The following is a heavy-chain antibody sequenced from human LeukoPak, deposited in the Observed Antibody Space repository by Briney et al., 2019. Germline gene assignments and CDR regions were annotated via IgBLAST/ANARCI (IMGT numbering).Heavy chain of an antibody. CDR1: GGTFSSYA. D-gene: IGHD3-16*01. Sequence: ASVKVSCKASGGTFSSYAVSWVRQAPGQGLEWMGGIIPLFGTANYAQKFQGRVTITTDESTDTASSAYMELSNLRSEGTAVYYCARSGGSYYYYYYMDVWGNGTTVTVSS. V-gene: IGHV1-69*05. J-gene: IGHJ6*03. CDR3: ARSGGSYYYYYYMDV. CDR2: IIPLFGTA.